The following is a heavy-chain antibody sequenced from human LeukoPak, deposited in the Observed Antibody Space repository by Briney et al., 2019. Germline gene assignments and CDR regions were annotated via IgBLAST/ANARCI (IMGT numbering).Heavy chain of an antibody. CDR3: TTGPFTGTTTPFDY. J-gene: IGHJ4*02. V-gene: IGHV3-73*01. Sequence: GGSLRLSCAASGFTFSGSAMHWVRQASGKGLEWVGRIRSKANSYATAYAASVKGRFTISRDDSKNTAYLQMNSLKTEDTAVYYCTTGPFTGTTTPFDYWGQGTLVTVSS. CDR2: IRSKANSYAT. CDR1: GFTFSGSA. D-gene: IGHD1-7*01.